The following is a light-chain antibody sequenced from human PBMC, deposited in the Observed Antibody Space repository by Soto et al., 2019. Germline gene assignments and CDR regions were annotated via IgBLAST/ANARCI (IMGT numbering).Light chain of an antibody. CDR2: GAS. CDR1: QSISSN. V-gene: IGKV3-15*01. Sequence: IVMTQSPATLSVSPGQRATLSCRASQSISSNLAWYQHRPGQAPRLLIYGASTRATGVPARFRGSGSGTDFVLTISSLKSEDFAIYYCQQYNKWPLFTFGPGTRVDI. CDR3: QQYNKWPLFT. J-gene: IGKJ3*01.